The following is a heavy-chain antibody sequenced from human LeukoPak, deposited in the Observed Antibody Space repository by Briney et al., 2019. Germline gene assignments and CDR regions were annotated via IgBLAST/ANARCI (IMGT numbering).Heavy chain of an antibody. J-gene: IGHJ4*02. D-gene: IGHD6-6*01. V-gene: IGHV3-48*03. CDR1: GFNFCSYE. Sequence: GVPLTLFCAACGFNFCSYEMKWLRQARGKGREGVSYISSTGSTIYYADSVRARYTISRDNAKNSMYLQMSSLRAEDTAVYYCARPYSSSSDYWGQGTLVTVSS. CDR3: ARPYSSSSDY. CDR2: ISSTGSTI.